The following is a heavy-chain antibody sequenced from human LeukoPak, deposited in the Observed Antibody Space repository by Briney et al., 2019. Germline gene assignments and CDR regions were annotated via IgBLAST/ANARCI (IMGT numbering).Heavy chain of an antibody. CDR2: IRYDGSNK. CDR1: GFTFSSHG. J-gene: IGHJ6*03. V-gene: IGHV3-30*02. Sequence: PGGSPRPSCAAPGFTFSSHGMDWVRPASGQGLEWGGFIRYDGSNKYYADSVKGRFTISRDNSKNTLYLQMNSLRAEDTAVYYCAKVGAYSSSWYDYYYYMDVWGKGTTVTVSS. CDR3: AKVGAYSSSWYDYYYYMDV. D-gene: IGHD6-13*01.